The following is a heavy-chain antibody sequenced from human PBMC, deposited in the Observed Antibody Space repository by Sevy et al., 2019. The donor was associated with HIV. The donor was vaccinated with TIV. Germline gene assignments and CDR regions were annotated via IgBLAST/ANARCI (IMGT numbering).Heavy chain of an antibody. V-gene: IGHV1-18*01. CDR3: ARGYCSGGSCYSLAY. J-gene: IGHJ4*02. CDR1: GYTFTNYR. Sequence: ASVKVSCKASGYTFTNYRIYWVRQAPGQGLEWMGWISPFNGDTNYVQKLQGRVTMITDTSTSTAYMELRSLRSDDTAVYYCARGYCSGGSCYSLAYWGQGTLVTVSS. D-gene: IGHD2-15*01. CDR2: ISPFNGDT.